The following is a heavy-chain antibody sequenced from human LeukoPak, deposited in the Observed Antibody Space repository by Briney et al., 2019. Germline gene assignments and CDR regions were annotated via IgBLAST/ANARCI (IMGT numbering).Heavy chain of an antibody. Sequence: PGRSLRLSCAASGFTFSSYAMSWVRQAPGKGLEWVSSISGSGGGTHYADSAKGRFTISRHNSKNTLYLQMNSLRAEDTAVYYCVPDWLLCEYFHHWGQGTLVTVSS. CDR1: GFTFSSYA. D-gene: IGHD3-9*01. CDR3: VPDWLLCEYFHH. J-gene: IGHJ1*01. CDR2: ISGSGGGT. V-gene: IGHV3-23*01.